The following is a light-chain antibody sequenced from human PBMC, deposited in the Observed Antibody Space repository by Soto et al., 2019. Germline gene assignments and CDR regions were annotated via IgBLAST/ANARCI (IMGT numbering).Light chain of an antibody. CDR3: ETWGSDTPV. CDR2: LGGAGIH. CDR1: SGHSSYI. Sequence: QSVLTQSSSASASLGSSVKLTCTLSSGHSSYIIAWHQQQPGKAPRYLMMLGGAGIHKKGSGIPDRFSGSSSGADRYLTISSLQSDDEADYYCETWGSDTPVFGGGTKLTVL. V-gene: IGLV4-60*03. J-gene: IGLJ2*01.